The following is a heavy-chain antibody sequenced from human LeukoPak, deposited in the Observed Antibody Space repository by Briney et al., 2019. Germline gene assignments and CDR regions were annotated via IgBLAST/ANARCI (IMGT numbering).Heavy chain of an antibody. J-gene: IGHJ4*02. CDR1: GGSISSSYYY. CDR3: ARFRPGGYESYFDY. D-gene: IGHD5-12*01. Sequence: SETLSLTCTVSGGSISSSYYYWGWTRQPPGKGLEWIGSIYSSGSTYYNPSLKSRVTISVDKSKNQFSLKLTSVTAADTAVYYCARFRPGGYESYFDYWGQGTLVAVSS. CDR2: IYSSGST. V-gene: IGHV4-39*07.